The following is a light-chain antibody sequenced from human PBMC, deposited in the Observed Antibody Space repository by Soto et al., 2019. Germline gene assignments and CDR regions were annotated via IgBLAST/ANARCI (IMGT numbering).Light chain of an antibody. CDR1: QSVDIN. Sequence: EIVVNHSPGTLSVSPGDRVTLSCRASQSVDINLAWYQQRAGQAPRLLVYGASTKATDMPGRFSGRGSGTEFTLTINNLQSEDFAVYYCQQYRIWPRTFGQGTNVAIK. J-gene: IGKJ1*01. V-gene: IGKV3-15*01. CDR2: GAS. CDR3: QQYRIWPRT.